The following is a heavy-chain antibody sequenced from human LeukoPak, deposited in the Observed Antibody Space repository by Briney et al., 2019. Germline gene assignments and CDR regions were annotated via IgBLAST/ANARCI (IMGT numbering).Heavy chain of an antibody. Sequence: SETLSLTCAVYGGSFSGYYWSWIRQPPGKGLEWIGEINHSGSTNYNPSLKSRVTISVDTSENQFSLKLSSVTAADTAVYYCARDGPGAFTYWGQGTLVTVSS. CDR1: GGSFSGYY. V-gene: IGHV4-34*01. D-gene: IGHD3-3*02. CDR2: INHSGST. J-gene: IGHJ4*02. CDR3: ARDGPGAFTY.